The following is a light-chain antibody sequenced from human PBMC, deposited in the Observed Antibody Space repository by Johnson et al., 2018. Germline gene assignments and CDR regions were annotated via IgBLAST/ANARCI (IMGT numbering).Light chain of an antibody. CDR3: GTWDSSLSAGNV. Sequence: SVLTQPPSVSAAPGQKVTISCSGSSSNIGNNYVSWYQQLPGTAPKLLIYENNKRPSGIPDRSSGSKSGTSATLGITGLQTRDEADYYCGTWDSSLSAGNVFGTGTKVTVL. CDR1: SSNIGNNY. CDR2: ENN. V-gene: IGLV1-51*02. J-gene: IGLJ1*01.